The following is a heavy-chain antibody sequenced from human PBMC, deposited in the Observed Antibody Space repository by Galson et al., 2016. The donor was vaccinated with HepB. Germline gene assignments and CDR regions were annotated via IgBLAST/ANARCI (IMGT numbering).Heavy chain of an antibody. CDR2: ISSGSSYL. D-gene: IGHD5-18*01. CDR3: ARARGYTSTYGGGYHYGMDV. V-gene: IGHV3-21*01. Sequence: SLRLSCAASGFTLSTYSINWVRQAPGKGLEWVASISSGSSYLNYADSVKGRFTISRDNAKNSVYLQMNILRAEDTAVYHFARARGYTSTYGGGYHYGMDVWGQGTTVTVSS. CDR1: GFTLSTYS. J-gene: IGHJ6*02.